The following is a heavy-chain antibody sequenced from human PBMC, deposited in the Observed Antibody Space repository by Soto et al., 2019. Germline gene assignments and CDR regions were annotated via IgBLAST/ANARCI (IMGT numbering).Heavy chain of an antibody. CDR2: IYYSGST. CDR1: GGSISSSSYY. CDR3: GSAGLYDAFDI. V-gene: IGHV4-39*01. Sequence: QLQLQESGPGLVKPSETLSLTCTVSGGSISSSSYYWGWIRQPPGKGLEWIGSIYYSGSTYYNTSLKSRVTISVDTSKNQFTLKLSSVTAADTADYYCGSAGLYDAFDIWGQGTMVTVSS. D-gene: IGHD6-19*01. J-gene: IGHJ3*02.